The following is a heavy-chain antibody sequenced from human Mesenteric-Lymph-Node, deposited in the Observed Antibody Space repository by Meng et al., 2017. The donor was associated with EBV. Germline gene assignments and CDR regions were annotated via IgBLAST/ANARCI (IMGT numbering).Heavy chain of an antibody. Sequence: QVRLQEPGPGLVKTSGTLSLTCAVFGCSTSSSNWWSWVRQPPGKGLEWIGEIYHSGSTNYNPSLKSRVTISVDTSKNQFSLKLTAVTAADTAVYYCARHQGGSYDPPLDSWGQGTLVTVSS. CDR3: ARHQGGSYDPPLDS. J-gene: IGHJ4*02. CDR2: IYHSGST. V-gene: IGHV4-4*02. CDR1: GCSTSSSNW. D-gene: IGHD1-26*01.